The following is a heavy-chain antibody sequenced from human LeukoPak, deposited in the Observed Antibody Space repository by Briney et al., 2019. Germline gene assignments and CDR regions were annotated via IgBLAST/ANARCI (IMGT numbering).Heavy chain of an antibody. CDR2: IRHSGVDS. J-gene: IGHJ4*02. D-gene: IGHD2-15*01. V-gene: IGHV3-23*01. CDR1: RFSFSDYT. Sequence: GGSLRLSCAASRFSFSDYTMSWVRQLPGKGLEWVSGIRHSGVDSSYADSVKGRFTISRDNSENMLYLQMNSLRDDDTGVYYCARDRRATPMYFFDFWGQGTPVTVSS. CDR3: ARDRRATPMYFFDF.